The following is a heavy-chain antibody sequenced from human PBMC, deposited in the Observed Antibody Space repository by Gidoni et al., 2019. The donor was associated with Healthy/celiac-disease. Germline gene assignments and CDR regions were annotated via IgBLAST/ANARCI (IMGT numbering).Heavy chain of an antibody. CDR1: GGSFSGYY. D-gene: IGHD1-7*01. J-gene: IGHJ4*02. CDR2: INHSGST. V-gene: IGHV4-34*01. Sequence: QVQLQQWGAGLLKPSETLSLTCAVYGGSFSGYYWSWIRQPPGKGLEWIGEINHSGSTNYNPSLKSRVTISVDTSKNQFSLKLSSVTAADTAVYYCARIPGTTEKYYFDYWGQGTLVTVSS. CDR3: ARIPGTTEKYYFDY.